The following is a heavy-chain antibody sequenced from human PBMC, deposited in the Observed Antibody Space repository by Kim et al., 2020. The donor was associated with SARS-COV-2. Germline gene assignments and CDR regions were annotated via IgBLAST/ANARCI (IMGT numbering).Heavy chain of an antibody. CDR3: AREPVLLGAFDI. D-gene: IGHD3-10*01. Sequence: NYNPSLKSRVTISVDTSKNQFSLKLSSVTAADTAVYYCAREPVLLGAFDIWGQGTMVTVSS. V-gene: IGHV4-59*01. J-gene: IGHJ3*02.